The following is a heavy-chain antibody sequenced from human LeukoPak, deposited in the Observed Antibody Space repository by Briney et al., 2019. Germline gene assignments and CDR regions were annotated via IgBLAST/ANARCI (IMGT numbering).Heavy chain of an antibody. D-gene: IGHD3-22*01. CDR1: GFTFSSYE. J-gene: IGHJ4*02. Sequence: GGSLRLSCAASGFTFSSYEMIWVRQAPGQGLEWLAYISSSGDRTLYCSASMRGRSTVSRDNAKNSLYLQMNILTIEDTAVYYCARESDGGGYRFDYWGQGSLVSVSS. V-gene: IGHV3-48*03. CDR2: ISSSGDRTL. CDR3: ARESDGGGYRFDY.